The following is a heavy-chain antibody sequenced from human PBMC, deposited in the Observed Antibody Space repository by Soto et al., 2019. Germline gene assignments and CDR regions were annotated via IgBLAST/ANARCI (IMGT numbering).Heavy chain of an antibody. CDR1: GGTFSSYA. V-gene: IGHV1-69*01. J-gene: IGHJ6*02. D-gene: IGHD3-22*01. Sequence: QVQLVQSGAEVKKPGSSVKVSCKASGGTFSSYAISWVRQAPGQGLEWMGGIIPIFGTANYAQKFQGRVTITADESTSTAYMELSSLRSEDTAVYYCASGEAGTMIVVANYYYYGMDVWGQGTTVTVSS. CDR2: IIPIFGTA. CDR3: ASGEAGTMIVVANYYYYGMDV.